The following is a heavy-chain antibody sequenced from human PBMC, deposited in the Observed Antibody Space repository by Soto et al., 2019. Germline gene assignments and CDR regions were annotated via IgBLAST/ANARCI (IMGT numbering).Heavy chain of an antibody. CDR1: GYTFTGYY. V-gene: IGHV1-2*02. Sequence: ASVKVSCKASGYTFTGYYMHWVRQAPGQGLEWMGWINPNSGGTNYAQKFQGRVTMTRDTSISTAYMELSRLRSDDTAVYYCARTGTYCTNGACYLGYWGQGTLVTVSS. CDR3: ARTGTYCTNGACYLGY. D-gene: IGHD2-8*01. J-gene: IGHJ4*02. CDR2: INPNSGGT.